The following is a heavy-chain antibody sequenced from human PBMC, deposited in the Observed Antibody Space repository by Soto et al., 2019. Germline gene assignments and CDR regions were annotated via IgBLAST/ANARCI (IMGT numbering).Heavy chain of an antibody. CDR1: GFTFTSSA. V-gene: IGHV1-58*02. CDR3: AAERYCSSTSCFHMWH. CDR2: IVVGSGNT. J-gene: IGHJ1*01. Sequence: ASVKVSCKASGFTFTSSAMQWVRQARGQRLEWIGWIVVGSGNTNYAQKFQERVTITRDMSTSTAYMELSSLRSEDTAVYYCAAERYCSSTSCFHMWHRGQGTLVTVSS. D-gene: IGHD2-2*01.